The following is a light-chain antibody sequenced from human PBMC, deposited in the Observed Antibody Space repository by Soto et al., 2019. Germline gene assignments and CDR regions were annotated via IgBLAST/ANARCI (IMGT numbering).Light chain of an antibody. Sequence: VWMHSAGTLFLSTGERATLSCRASQSVLNNYLNWYQQKPGQAPRRLIYGTSTRATGVPARFSGSGSGTEFTLTISNLQSEDFAVYFGQQYNDWPPLTFGGGAKVDIK. CDR1: QSVLNNY. CDR3: QQYNDWPPLT. CDR2: GTS. J-gene: IGKJ4*01. V-gene: IGKV3-15*01.